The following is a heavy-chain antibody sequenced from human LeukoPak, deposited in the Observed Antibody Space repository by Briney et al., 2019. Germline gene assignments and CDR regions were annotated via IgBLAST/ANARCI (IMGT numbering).Heavy chain of an antibody. CDR3: ARGVLQPYDY. D-gene: IGHD2/OR15-2a*01. Sequence: PSETLSLTCAVYGGSFSGYYWSWIRQPPGKGLEWIGEINHSGSTNYNPSLKSRVTISVDTSKNQFSLKLSSVTAADTAVYYCARGVLQPYDYWGRGTLVTVSS. CDR1: GGSFSGYY. V-gene: IGHV4-34*01. J-gene: IGHJ4*02. CDR2: INHSGST.